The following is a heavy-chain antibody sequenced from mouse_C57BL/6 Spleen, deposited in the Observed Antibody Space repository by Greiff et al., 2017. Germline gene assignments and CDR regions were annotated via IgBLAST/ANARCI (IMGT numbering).Heavy chain of an antibody. Sequence: EVKLMESGPGLVKPSQSLSLTCSVTGYSITSGYYWNWIRQFPGNKLEWMGYISYDGSNNYNPSLKNRISITRDTSKNQFFLKLNSVTTEDTATYYCARGLLRWGDYWGQGTTLTVSS. CDR2: ISYDGSN. V-gene: IGHV3-6*01. CDR3: ARGLLRWGDY. J-gene: IGHJ2*01. D-gene: IGHD1-1*01. CDR1: GYSITSGYY.